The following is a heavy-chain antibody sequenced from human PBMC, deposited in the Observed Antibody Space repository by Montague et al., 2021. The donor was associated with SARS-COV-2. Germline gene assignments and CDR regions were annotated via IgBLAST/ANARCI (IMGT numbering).Heavy chain of an antibody. CDR2: ISGSGGST. V-gene: IGHV3-23*01. Sequence: SLRLSCGASGFTFSRFTMRWIRLAPGKGLEWVSTISGSGGSTWYADSVKGRFTISRDNSKSTLFLQMNSLRAEDTALYYCTGADNYGSWGRGTLVTVSS. CDR3: TGADNYGS. CDR1: GFTFSRFT. J-gene: IGHJ5*02. D-gene: IGHD4-17*01.